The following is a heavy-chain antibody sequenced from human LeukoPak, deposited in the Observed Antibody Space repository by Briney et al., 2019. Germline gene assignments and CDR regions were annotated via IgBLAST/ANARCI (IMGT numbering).Heavy chain of an antibody. CDR3: ARELLGYYYYMDV. J-gene: IGHJ6*03. D-gene: IGHD2-21*01. CDR2: IYYSGST. CDR1: GGSISSYY. Sequence: PSETLSLTCTVSGGSISSYYWSWIRQPPGKGLEWIGYIYYSGSTNYNPSLKSRVTMSVDTSKNQFSLKLSSVTAADTAVYYCARELLGYYYYMDVWGKGTTVTISS. V-gene: IGHV4-59*12.